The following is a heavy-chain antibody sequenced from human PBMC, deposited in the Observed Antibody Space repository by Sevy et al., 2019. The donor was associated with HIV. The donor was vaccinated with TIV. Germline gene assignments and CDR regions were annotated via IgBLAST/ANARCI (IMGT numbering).Heavy chain of an antibody. Sequence: SETLSLTCTVSGGSIISYYWSWIRQPAGKGLEWIGRIYTSGSTNYNPSLKSRVTMSVDTSKNQFSLKLSSVTAADTAVYYCARGRITFGGVIVPYYFDYWGQGTLVTVSS. CDR1: GGSIISYY. CDR3: ARGRITFGGVIVPYYFDY. J-gene: IGHJ4*02. CDR2: IYTSGST. D-gene: IGHD3-16*02. V-gene: IGHV4-4*07.